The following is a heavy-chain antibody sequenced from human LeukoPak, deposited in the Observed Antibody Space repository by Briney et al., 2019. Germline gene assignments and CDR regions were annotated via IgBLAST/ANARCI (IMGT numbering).Heavy chain of an antibody. CDR2: VGGSCKHI. J-gene: IGHJ4*02. CDR1: GFTFSTYT. CDR3: AKPKRGYSYGPFDY. D-gene: IGHD5-18*01. Sequence: GRTLRLSCVVSGFTFSTYTIDWVRHAPAQGMVWVSYVGGSCKHIFYTDSVMGRCTISRDNAKNSLYLQMNSLRDEDTAVYYCAKPKRGYSYGPFDYWGQGTLVTVSS. V-gene: IGHV3-48*02.